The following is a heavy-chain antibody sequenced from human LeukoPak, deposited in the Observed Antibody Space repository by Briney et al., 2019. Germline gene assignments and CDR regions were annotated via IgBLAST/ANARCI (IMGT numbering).Heavy chain of an antibody. J-gene: IGHJ6*02. V-gene: IGHV1-2*02. CDR3: ARALPSGDYDDPYGMDV. CDR2: INPNSGGT. Sequence: AAVKVSCKASGYTFTGYYMHWVRQAPGQGLEGVGWINPNSGGTNYAQKFQGRVTMTRDTSISTAYMELSRLRSDDTAVYYCARALPSGDYDDPYGMDVWGQGTTVTVSS. CDR1: GYTFTGYY. D-gene: IGHD4-17*01.